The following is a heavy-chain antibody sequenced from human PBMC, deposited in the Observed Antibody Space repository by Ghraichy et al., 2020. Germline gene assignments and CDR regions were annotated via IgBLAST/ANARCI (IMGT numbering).Heavy chain of an antibody. CDR2: IKQGGSEK. D-gene: IGHD4-23*01. V-gene: IGHV3-7*01. J-gene: IGHJ5*02. Sequence: GGSLRLSCAASGFTFSNYWMTWVRQAPGKGLEWVANIKQGGSEKHYVDSVKGRFTISRDDAENSMYLQMNSLRAEDTALYYCAREQTDSGGHDHWGQGTLVTVSS. CDR3: AREQTDSGGHDH. CDR1: GFTFSNYW.